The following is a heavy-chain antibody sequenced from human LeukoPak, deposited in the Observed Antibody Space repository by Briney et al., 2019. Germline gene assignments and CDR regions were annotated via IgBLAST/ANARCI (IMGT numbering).Heavy chain of an antibody. CDR2: IIPIFGTA. Sequence: ASVNISCKASGGTFSSYAISWVRQAPGQGLEWMGGIIPIFGTANYAQKFQGRVTITADESTSTAYMELSSLRSEDTAVYYCASPCCSGGRCYLHYYYYGMDVWGQGTTVTVSS. CDR1: GGTFSSYA. D-gene: IGHD2-15*01. V-gene: IGHV1-69*13. J-gene: IGHJ6*02. CDR3: ASPCCSGGRCYLHYYYYGMDV.